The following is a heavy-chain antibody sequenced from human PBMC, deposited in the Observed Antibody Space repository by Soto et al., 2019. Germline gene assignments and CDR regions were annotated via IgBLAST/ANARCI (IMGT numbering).Heavy chain of an antibody. D-gene: IGHD3-3*01. V-gene: IGHV3-30*18. CDR2: ISYDGSNK. Sequence: VAVISYDGSNKYYADSVKGRFTISRDNSKKTLYLQMNSLRPEDTAVYYCAEEGAGVYYADHWGQGTLVTVSS. J-gene: IGHJ4*02. CDR3: AEEGAGVYYADH.